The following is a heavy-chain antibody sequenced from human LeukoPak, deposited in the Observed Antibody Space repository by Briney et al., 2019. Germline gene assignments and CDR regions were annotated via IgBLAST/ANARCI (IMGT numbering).Heavy chain of an antibody. CDR2: IKGDGSST. V-gene: IGHV3-74*01. CDR1: GFTFSGYW. CDR3: AKSDWFDP. Sequence: GGSLRLSCIASGFTFSGYWMHWVRQAPGKGLEWVSRIKGDGSSTSYADSVKGRFTISRDNAKNTLYLQMNSLRAEDTAVYYCAKSDWFDPWGQGTLVTVSS. J-gene: IGHJ5*02.